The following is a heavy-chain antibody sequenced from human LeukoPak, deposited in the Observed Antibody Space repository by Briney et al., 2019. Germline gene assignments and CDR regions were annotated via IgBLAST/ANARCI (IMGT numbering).Heavy chain of an antibody. Sequence: GASVKVSCKASGYTFTGYYMHWVRQAPGPGLEWMGWINPNSGGTNYAQNFQGRVTMTRDTPISTAYMELSRLRSDDTAVYYCARVDQLDAFDIWGQGTMVTVSS. CDR3: ARVDQLDAFDI. D-gene: IGHD2-2*01. CDR2: INPNSGGT. V-gene: IGHV1-2*02. J-gene: IGHJ3*02. CDR1: GYTFTGYY.